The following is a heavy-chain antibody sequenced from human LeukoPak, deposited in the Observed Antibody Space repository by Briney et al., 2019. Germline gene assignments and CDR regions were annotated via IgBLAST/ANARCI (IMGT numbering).Heavy chain of an antibody. CDR2: IYTSGST. V-gene: IGHV4-4*07. CDR1: GGSISSYY. J-gene: IGHJ5*02. CDR3: ARRRYCSGGSCYFSTRYNWFDP. D-gene: IGHD2-15*01. Sequence: PSETLSLTCTVSGGSISSYYWSWIRQPAGKGLEWIGRIYTSGSTNYNPSLKSRVTMSVDTSKNQFSLKLSSVTAADTAVYYCARRRYCSGGSCYFSTRYNWFDPWGQGTLVTVSS.